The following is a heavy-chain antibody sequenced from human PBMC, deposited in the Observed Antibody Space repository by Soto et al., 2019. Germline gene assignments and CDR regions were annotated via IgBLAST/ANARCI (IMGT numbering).Heavy chain of an antibody. J-gene: IGHJ4*02. Sequence: EVQLLESGGGLVQPGGSLRLSCAASGFTFRSYAMSWFRQAPGKGLEWVSAISGSGGSTYYADSVKGRFTISRDNSKNTLYLQMNSLRAEDTAVYYCAKVTNSSSWKAIFDYWGQGTLVTVSS. V-gene: IGHV3-23*01. CDR2: ISGSGGST. D-gene: IGHD6-13*01. CDR1: GFTFRSYA. CDR3: AKVTNSSSWKAIFDY.